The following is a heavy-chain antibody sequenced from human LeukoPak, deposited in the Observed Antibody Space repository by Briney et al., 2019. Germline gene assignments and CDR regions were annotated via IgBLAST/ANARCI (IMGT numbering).Heavy chain of an antibody. Sequence: KPSETLSLTCTVSVSGDSFSSYHWSWLRQPPGKGLEWIGYISSSGSTSYIPSLKSRLTISVDTSKNQFSLKLSSVTAADTAVYYCARVGRGDHTWGSYSCDHWGQGTLVSVSS. CDR2: ISSSGST. V-gene: IGHV4-59*01. J-gene: IGHJ4*02. D-gene: IGHD3-16*01. CDR3: ARVGRGDHTWGSYSCDH. CDR1: GDSFSSYH.